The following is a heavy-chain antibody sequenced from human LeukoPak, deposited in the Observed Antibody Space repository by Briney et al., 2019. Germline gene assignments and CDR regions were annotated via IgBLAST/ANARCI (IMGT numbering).Heavy chain of an antibody. D-gene: IGHD4-23*01. CDR2: IGGGGCCA. J-gene: IGHJ6*02. CDR3: AKRVTTVEPSVVDV. Sequence: PGGSLRLSCAASGFTLSSYAMTWVRQAPGKGLEWLSAIGGGGCCASYPDSVKGRFTISRDNSKNTLYLQMNSLRVEDTAVYYCAKRVTTVEPSVVDVWGQGTAVTVSS. V-gene: IGHV3-23*01. CDR1: GFTLSSYA.